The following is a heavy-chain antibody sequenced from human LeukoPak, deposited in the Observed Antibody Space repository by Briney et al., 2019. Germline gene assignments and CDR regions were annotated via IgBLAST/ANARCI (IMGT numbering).Heavy chain of an antibody. D-gene: IGHD6-6*01. V-gene: IGHV4-39*01. CDR1: GGSISSSSYY. Sequence: SETLSLTCTVSGGSISSSSYYWGWIRQPPGKGLEWIGTIYYSGSTYDNPSLKSRVTISVDTSKNQFSLKLSSVTAADTAVYYCARGKYSSSDAFDIWGQGTMVTVSS. CDR2: IYYSGST. J-gene: IGHJ3*02. CDR3: ARGKYSSSDAFDI.